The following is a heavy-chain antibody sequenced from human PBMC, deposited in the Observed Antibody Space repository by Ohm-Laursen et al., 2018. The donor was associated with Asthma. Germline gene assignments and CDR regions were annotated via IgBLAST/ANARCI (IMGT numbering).Heavy chain of an antibody. V-gene: IGHV3-23*01. CDR2: IGPTGRAT. D-gene: IGHD6-19*01. Sequence: SLRLSCTASGLTFSSHAMSWVRQAPGKGLEWVAGIGPTGRATYYVDSVKGRFTISRDDSKNTLFLQLNSLRAEDTAVYYCAKVIDLSAWRLYFDSWGQGTLVTVSS. CDR3: AKVIDLSAWRLYFDS. J-gene: IGHJ4*02. CDR1: GLTFSSHA.